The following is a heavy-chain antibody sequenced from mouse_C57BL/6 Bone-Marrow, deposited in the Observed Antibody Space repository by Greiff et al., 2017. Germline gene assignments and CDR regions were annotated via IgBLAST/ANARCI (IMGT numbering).Heavy chain of an antibody. Sequence: EVMLVESGGGLVKPGGSLKLSCAASGFTFSDYGMHWVRQAPEKGLEWVAYISSGSSTIYYADTVKGRFTISRDNAKNTLFLQMTSLRSEDTAMYYCARPRMVTTSWFAYWGQGTLVTVSA. CDR2: ISSGSSTI. V-gene: IGHV5-17*01. J-gene: IGHJ3*01. CDR1: GFTFSDYG. D-gene: IGHD2-2*01. CDR3: ARPRMVTTSWFAY.